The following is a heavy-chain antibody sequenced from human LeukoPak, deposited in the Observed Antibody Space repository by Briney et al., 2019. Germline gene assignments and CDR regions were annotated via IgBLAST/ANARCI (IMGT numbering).Heavy chain of an antibody. V-gene: IGHV3-7*01. CDR1: GFTFSSYW. Sequence: GGSLRLSCAASGFTFSSYWMSWVRQAPGKGLEWVANIKQDGSEKYYVDSVKGRFTISRDNAKNSLYLQMNSLRAEDTAVYYCARYSIPTADAFDIWGQGTMVTVSS. CDR3: ARYSIPTADAFDI. J-gene: IGHJ3*02. D-gene: IGHD4-11*01. CDR2: IKQDGSEK.